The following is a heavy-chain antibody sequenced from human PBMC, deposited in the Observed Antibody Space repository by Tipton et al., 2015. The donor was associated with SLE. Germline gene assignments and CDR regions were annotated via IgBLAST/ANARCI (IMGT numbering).Heavy chain of an antibody. V-gene: IGHV4-4*08. CDR1: GGSISSYY. CDR3: ARDKEGYSSSWYYFDY. D-gene: IGHD6-13*01. Sequence: LRLSCTVSGGSISSYYWSWIRQHPGKGLEWIGYIYTSGSTNYNPSLKSRVTMSVDTSKNQFSLKLSSVTAADTAVYYCARDKEGYSSSWYYFDYWGQGTLVTVSS. J-gene: IGHJ4*02. CDR2: IYTSGST.